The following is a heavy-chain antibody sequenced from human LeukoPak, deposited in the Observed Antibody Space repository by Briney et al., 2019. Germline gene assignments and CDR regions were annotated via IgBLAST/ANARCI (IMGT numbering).Heavy chain of an antibody. CDR1: GFRFSNFW. V-gene: IGHV3-7*05. J-gene: IGHJ4*02. CDR2: ISHDGSEK. D-gene: IGHD1-26*01. CDR3: AREGPMTRSGSYDY. Sequence: GGSLRLSCSASGFRFSNFWVAWVRQAPGKGLEWVTNISHDGSEKYCVGSVKGRFTISRDNAKNSLYLQMNSLRAEDTAVYYCAREGPMTRSGSYDYWGRGTLVTVSS.